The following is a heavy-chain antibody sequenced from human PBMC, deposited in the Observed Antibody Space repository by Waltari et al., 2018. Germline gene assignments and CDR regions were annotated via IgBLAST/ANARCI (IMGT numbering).Heavy chain of an antibody. V-gene: IGHV4-34*01. Sequence: QVQLQQWGAGLLRPSETLSLTCAVYGGSFSVYYWSWIRQPPGQGLEWIGEVKYYGRTNCNPSLKSRVTISVDRSKKQFSLKVTSVTAADTALYFCAGVAPIVPYYGLNVWGQGTTVAVSS. J-gene: IGHJ6*02. D-gene: IGHD6-6*01. CDR3: AGVAPIVPYYGLNV. CDR1: GGSFSVYY. CDR2: VKYYGRT.